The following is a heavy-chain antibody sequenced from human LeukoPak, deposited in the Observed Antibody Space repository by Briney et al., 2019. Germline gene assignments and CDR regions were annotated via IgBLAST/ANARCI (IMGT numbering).Heavy chain of an antibody. Sequence: SETLSLTCIVSDGSINTYFWSWIQQPPGKGLEWIGYIYYSGSTKYNFSLKSRVTMSVDMSKNQFSLKLTSVTAADTAVYFCARAPYYDIWRSFSDNYFDPWGQGILVTVSA. V-gene: IGHV4-59*01. CDR1: DGSINTYF. CDR2: IYYSGST. D-gene: IGHD3/OR15-3a*01. CDR3: ARAPYYDIWRSFSDNYFDP. J-gene: IGHJ5*02.